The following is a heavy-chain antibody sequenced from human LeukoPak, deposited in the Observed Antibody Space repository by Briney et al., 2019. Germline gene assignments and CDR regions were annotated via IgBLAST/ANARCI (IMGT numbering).Heavy chain of an antibody. D-gene: IGHD3-22*01. V-gene: IGHV4-59*12. Sequence: SETLSLTCTVSGGSISSYYWGWIRQPPGKGLEWIGYIYYSGSTNYNPSLKSRVTISVDTSKNQFSLKLSSVTAADTAVYYCARDRGRDYYDSSGYFDYWGQGTLVTVSS. CDR1: GGSISSYY. J-gene: IGHJ4*02. CDR3: ARDRGRDYYDSSGYFDY. CDR2: IYYSGST.